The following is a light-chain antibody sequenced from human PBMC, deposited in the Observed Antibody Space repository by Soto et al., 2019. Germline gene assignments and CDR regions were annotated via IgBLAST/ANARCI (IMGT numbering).Light chain of an antibody. CDR3: SSYAGSNTFL. CDR2: EVN. CDR1: SSDVGGYDY. J-gene: IGLJ3*02. V-gene: IGLV2-8*01. Sequence: QSVLTQPPSASGSPGQSVTISCTGTSSDVGGYDYVSWYQQHPGKAPKLMIYEVNKRPSGVPDRFSGSKSGNTASLTVSGLQAEDEADYYCSSYAGSNTFLFGGGTKVTVL.